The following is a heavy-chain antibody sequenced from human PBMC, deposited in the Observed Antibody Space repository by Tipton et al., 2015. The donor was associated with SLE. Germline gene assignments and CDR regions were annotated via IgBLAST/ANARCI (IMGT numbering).Heavy chain of an antibody. V-gene: IGHV5-10-1*01. D-gene: IGHD2-2*01. CDR1: GYSFTSYW. CDR2: IDPSDSYT. Sequence: QSGPEVKKPGESLRISCKGSGYSFTSYWISWVRQMPGKGLEWMGRIDPSDSYTNYSPSFQGHVTISADKSISTAYLQWSSLKASDTAMYYCARGEGSTSWSDAFDIWGQGTMVTVSS. J-gene: IGHJ3*02. CDR3: ARGEGSTSWSDAFDI.